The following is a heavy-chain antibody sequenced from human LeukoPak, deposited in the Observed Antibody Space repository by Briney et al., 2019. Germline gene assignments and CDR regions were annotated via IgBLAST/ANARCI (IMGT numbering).Heavy chain of an antibody. CDR1: GYIFTSYW. J-gene: IGHJ5*02. V-gene: IGHV5-10-1*01. CDR3: ARREGDWFDP. Sequence: GESLKISCKGSGYIFTSYWISWVRRVPGKGLEWMGRIDPSDSYTNYSPSFQGHVTISADKSISTAYLQWSSLKASDTAMYYCARREGDWFDPWGQGTLVTVSS. CDR2: IDPSDSYT.